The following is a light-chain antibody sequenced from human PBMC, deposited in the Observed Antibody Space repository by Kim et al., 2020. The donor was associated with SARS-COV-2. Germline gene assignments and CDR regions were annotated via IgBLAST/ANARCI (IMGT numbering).Light chain of an antibody. Sequence: DIQMTQSPSTLSASVGDRVTITCRASQSISSWLAWYQQKPGKVPKLLIYMASSLESGVPSRFSGSGSGTEFTLTISSLQPDDFATYYCQQYNSYSWTFGQGTKVDIK. CDR1: QSISSW. V-gene: IGKV1-5*03. CDR3: QQYNSYSWT. J-gene: IGKJ1*01. CDR2: MAS.